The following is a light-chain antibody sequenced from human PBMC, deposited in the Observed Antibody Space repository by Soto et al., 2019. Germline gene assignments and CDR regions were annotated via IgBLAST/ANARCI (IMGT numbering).Light chain of an antibody. V-gene: IGKV3D-15*01. CDR3: QQYNNWPLT. J-gene: IGKJ4*01. CDR2: DAS. Sequence: ELVLTQSPDTLSVSPGERATLSCRASQSISRTLAWYQQKSGQPPRLLIYDASTRATGFPARFSGSGSGTELTITISSLQSEDGEVYDCQQYNNWPLTFGGGTKVDIK. CDR1: QSISRT.